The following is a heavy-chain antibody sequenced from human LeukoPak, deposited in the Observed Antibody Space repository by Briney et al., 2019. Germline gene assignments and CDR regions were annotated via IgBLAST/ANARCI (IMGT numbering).Heavy chain of an antibody. CDR1: GFTFSSYA. J-gene: IGHJ4*02. CDR3: AKVSRAVTIFGVPLRY. Sequence: GGSLRLSCAASGFTFSSYAMHWVRQAPGKGLEWVAVISYDGSNKYYADSVKGRFTISRDNSKNTLYLQMNSLRAEDTAVYYCAKVSRAVTIFGVPLRYWGQGTLVTVSS. D-gene: IGHD3-3*01. V-gene: IGHV3-30-3*01. CDR2: ISYDGSNK.